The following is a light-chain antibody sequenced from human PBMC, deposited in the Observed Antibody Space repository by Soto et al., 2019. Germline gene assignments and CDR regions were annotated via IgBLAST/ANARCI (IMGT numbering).Light chain of an antibody. J-gene: IGKJ5*01. CDR3: QQSNNHPIS. Sequence: DNQLTQSPSSISASVGDRVTITCRASQAVNSWLAWFQQKPGMAPKLVIYDVSSLQSGVPSRFSGSGSGTEFTLTISSLQPEDFATYYSQQSNNHPISFGQGTRLEIK. CDR1: QAVNSW. CDR2: DVS. V-gene: IGKV1-12*01.